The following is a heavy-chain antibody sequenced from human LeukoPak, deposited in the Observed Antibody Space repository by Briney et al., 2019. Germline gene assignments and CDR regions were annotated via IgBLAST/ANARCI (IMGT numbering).Heavy chain of an antibody. Sequence: FGTPFLTCPVYGGAFSGYYRRWIRPPPGKGLEWIGEINHSGSTNYNPSLESRVTISVDRSKNQFSLKVTSVTAADTAVYYCARDGSRGGSDYWGQGTPVTVSS. CDR3: ARDGSRGGSDY. CDR2: INHSGST. D-gene: IGHD3-16*01. J-gene: IGHJ4*02. V-gene: IGHV4-34*01. CDR1: GGAFSGYY.